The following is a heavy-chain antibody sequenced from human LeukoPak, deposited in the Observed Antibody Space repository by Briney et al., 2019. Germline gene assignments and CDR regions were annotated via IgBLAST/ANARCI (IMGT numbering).Heavy chain of an antibody. CDR1: GVTFSNYS. Sequence: GGSLRLSCAASGVTFSNYSMNWVRQAPGKGLERVSYISSTSTRYYADSVKGRFTISRDTAKNSLYLQMNSLRAEDTAVYYCARAGSHRNSGYDYWGQGTLVTVSS. D-gene: IGHD5-12*01. J-gene: IGHJ4*02. CDR3: ARAGSHRNSGYDY. CDR2: ISSTSTR. V-gene: IGHV3-48*04.